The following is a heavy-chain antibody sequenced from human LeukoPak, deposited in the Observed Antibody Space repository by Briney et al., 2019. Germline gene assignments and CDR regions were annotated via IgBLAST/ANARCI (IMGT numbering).Heavy chain of an antibody. V-gene: IGHV3-21*01. CDR3: ARDKDYGDKRLLDY. D-gene: IGHD4-23*01. CDR1: GFTFSSYS. J-gene: IGHJ4*02. Sequence: PGGSLRLSCAASGFTFSSYSMNWVRQAPGKGLEWVSSISSGSSYIYYADSVKGRFTISRDNAKNSLYLQMNSLRAEDTAVYYCARDKDYGDKRLLDYWGQGTLVIVSS. CDR2: ISSGSSYI.